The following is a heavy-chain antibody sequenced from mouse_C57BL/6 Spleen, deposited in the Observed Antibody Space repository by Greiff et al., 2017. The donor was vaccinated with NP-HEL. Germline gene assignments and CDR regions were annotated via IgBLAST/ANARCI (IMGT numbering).Heavy chain of an antibody. CDR3: ARFKDGYYWYFDV. D-gene: IGHD2-3*01. V-gene: IGHV1-52*01. CDR1: GYTFTSYW. CDR2: IDPSDSET. Sequence: QVQLQQPGAELVRPGSSVKLSCKASGYTFTSYWMHWVKQRPIQGLEWIGNIDPSDSETHYNQKFKDKATLTVDKSSSTAYMQLSSLTSEDSAVYYCARFKDGYYWYFDVWGTGTTVTVSS. J-gene: IGHJ1*03.